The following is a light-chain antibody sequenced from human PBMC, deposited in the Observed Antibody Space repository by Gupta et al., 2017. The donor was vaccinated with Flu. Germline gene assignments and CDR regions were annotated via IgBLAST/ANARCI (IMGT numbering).Light chain of an antibody. Sequence: EIVLTQSPGTLSLSPGERATLSCRASQSVSSSYLAWYQQKPGQAPRLLIYGATSRATVIPDRCSGRGSGADFPLTISRLEPEDLAVYYWQQYGTSPWTFGQGTKVEIK. CDR2: GAT. CDR3: QQYGTSPWT. V-gene: IGKV3-20*01. J-gene: IGKJ1*01. CDR1: QSVSSSY.